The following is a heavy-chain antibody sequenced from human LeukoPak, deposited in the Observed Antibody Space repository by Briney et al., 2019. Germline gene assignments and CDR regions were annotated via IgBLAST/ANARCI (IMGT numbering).Heavy chain of an antibody. CDR1: GFTFSSYW. V-gene: IGHV3-7*01. CDR2: IKQDGSEK. Sequence: GGSLRLSCAASGFTFSSYWMSWVRQAPGKGLEWVANIKQDGSEKSYVDSVKGRFTISRDNAKNSLYLQMNSRRAEDTAVYYCAREAPYYYGSGSYFGHDAFDIRGQGTMVTVSS. D-gene: IGHD3-10*01. J-gene: IGHJ3*02. CDR3: AREAPYYYGSGSYFGHDAFDI.